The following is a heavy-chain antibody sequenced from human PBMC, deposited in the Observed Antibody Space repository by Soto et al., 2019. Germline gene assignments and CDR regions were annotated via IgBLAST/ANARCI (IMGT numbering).Heavy chain of an antibody. CDR3: AREVVIVTTITSYYFDY. V-gene: IGHV4-30-4*01. D-gene: IGHD5-12*01. CDR2: IYYSGST. J-gene: IGHJ4*02. CDR1: GGSISSGDYY. Sequence: QVQLQESGPGLVKPSQTLSLTCTVSGGSISSGDYYWSWIRQPPGKGLEWIGYIYYSGSTYYNPSLKIRVTIAVATSKNQFSLKLNSVTAADTAVYYCAREVVIVTTITSYYFDYWGQGTLVTVSS.